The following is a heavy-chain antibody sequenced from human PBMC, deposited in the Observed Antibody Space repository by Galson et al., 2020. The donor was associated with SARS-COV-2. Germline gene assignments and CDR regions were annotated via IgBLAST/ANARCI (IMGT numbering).Heavy chain of an antibody. CDR2: IWYDGSNK. J-gene: IGHJ6*02. Sequence: TGGSLRLSCAASGFTFSTYGMDWFRQAPGKGLEWVALIWYDGSNKDSAESVKGRFTISRDNSKNTLYLQMDSLRDEDTAIYYCARAGYCSGGSCSHYKGMDVWGQGTTVTVSS. CDR3: ARAGYCSGGSCSHYKGMDV. V-gene: IGHV3-33*01. CDR1: GFTFSTYG. D-gene: IGHD2-15*01.